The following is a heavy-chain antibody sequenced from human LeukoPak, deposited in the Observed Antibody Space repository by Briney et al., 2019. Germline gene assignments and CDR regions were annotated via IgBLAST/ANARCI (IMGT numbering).Heavy chain of an antibody. CDR2: INPNSGGT. J-gene: IGHJ4*02. Sequence: ASVKVSCKASGYTFTGYYMHWVRQAPGQGLEWMGWINPNSGGTNYAQKFQGRVTMTRDTSISTAYMELSRLRSDDTAVYYCARDERSSTCPPVDYWGQGTLVTVSS. V-gene: IGHV1-2*02. CDR1: GYTFTGYY. CDR3: ARDERSSTCPPVDY. D-gene: IGHD2-2*01.